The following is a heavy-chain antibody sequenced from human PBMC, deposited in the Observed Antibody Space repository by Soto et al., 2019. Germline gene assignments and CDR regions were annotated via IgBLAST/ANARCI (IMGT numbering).Heavy chain of an antibody. J-gene: IGHJ6*02. V-gene: IGHV4-39*01. D-gene: IGHD3-9*01. CDR3: ARLDRYFDWLPTNYGMDV. CDR2: IYYSGST. Sequence: SSETLSLTCTVSGGSISSSSYYWGWIRQPPGKGLEWIGSIYYSGSTYYNPSLKSRVTISVDTSKNQFSLKLSSVTAADTAVYYCARLDRYFDWLPTNYGMDVWGQGTTVTVSS. CDR1: GGSISSSSYY.